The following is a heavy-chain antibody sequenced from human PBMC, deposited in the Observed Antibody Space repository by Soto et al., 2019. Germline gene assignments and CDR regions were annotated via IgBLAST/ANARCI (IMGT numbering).Heavy chain of an antibody. Sequence: PGGSLRLSCAASGFTVSSHYVSWVRQAPGKGLEWFSVIYSGGSTYYADSVKGRFTISRDNSKNTLYLQMNSLRAEDTAVYYCARDVLGGYYPHDAFDIWGQGTMVTVSS. CDR1: GFTVSSHY. J-gene: IGHJ3*02. CDR3: ARDVLGGYYPHDAFDI. D-gene: IGHD3-22*01. V-gene: IGHV3-53*01. CDR2: IYSGGST.